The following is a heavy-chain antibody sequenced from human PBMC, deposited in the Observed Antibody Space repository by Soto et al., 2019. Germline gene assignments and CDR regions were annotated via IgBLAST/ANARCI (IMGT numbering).Heavy chain of an antibody. CDR3: ARESGSGGHDIDS. V-gene: IGHV4-31*03. CDR1: GGSFSSSGYY. CDR2: IHNSGNT. D-gene: IGHD6-19*01. Sequence: QVQLQESGPGLVKPSETVSLTCTVSGGSFSSSGYYWSWIRQRPGKGLEWIGYIHNSGNTYYNPSLKNRVIRSLDMSENQLSLRLSSVTAADTAVYYCARESGSGGHDIDSWGQGTLVTVSS. J-gene: IGHJ5*01.